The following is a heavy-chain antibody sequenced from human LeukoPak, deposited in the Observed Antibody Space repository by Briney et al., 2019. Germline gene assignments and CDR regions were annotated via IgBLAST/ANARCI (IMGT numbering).Heavy chain of an antibody. CDR3: ARGLAVGLGNYYGSGSYIGD. CDR2: IYYSGST. J-gene: IGHJ4*02. D-gene: IGHD3-10*01. Sequence: SETLSLTCTVSGGSISSSSYYWGWIRQPPGKGLEWIGSIYYSGSTYYNPSLKSRVTISVDTSKNQFSLKLSSVTAADTAVYYCARGLAVGLGNYYGSGSYIGDWGQGTLVTVSS. V-gene: IGHV4-39*07. CDR1: GGSISSSSYY.